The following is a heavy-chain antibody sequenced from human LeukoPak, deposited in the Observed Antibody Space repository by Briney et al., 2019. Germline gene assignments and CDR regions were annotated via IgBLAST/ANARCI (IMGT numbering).Heavy chain of an antibody. CDR1: GFTVSSNY. CDR2: IYSDGRT. CDR3: ARGAVYGSGSYCHDC. D-gene: IGHD3-10*01. Sequence: PGGSLRLSCAASGFTVSSNYMSWVRQAPGKGLEWVSVIYSDGRTFYADSVKGRFTISRDNSKNTLYLQMNSLRAEDTAIYYCARGAVYGSGSYCHDCWGQGTLVTASS. J-gene: IGHJ4*02. V-gene: IGHV3-53*01.